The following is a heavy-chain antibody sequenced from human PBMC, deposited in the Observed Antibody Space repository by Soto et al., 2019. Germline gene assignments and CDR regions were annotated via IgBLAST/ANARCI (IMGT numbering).Heavy chain of an antibody. CDR1: GFTFSSYG. Sequence: GGSLRLSCAASGFTFSSYGMHWVRQAPGKGLEWVAVIWYDGSNKYYADSVKGGFTISRDNSKNTLYLQMNSLTAEETAVCYCARDQGLETYNSSRFSYYYYGMDVWGQGTTVTVSS. CDR2: IWYDGSNK. V-gene: IGHV3-33*08. CDR3: ARDQGLETYNSSRFSYYYYGMDV. D-gene: IGHD6-13*01. J-gene: IGHJ6*02.